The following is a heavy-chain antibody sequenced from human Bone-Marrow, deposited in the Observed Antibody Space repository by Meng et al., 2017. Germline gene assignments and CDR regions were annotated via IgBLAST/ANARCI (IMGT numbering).Heavy chain of an antibody. V-gene: IGHV3-30*04. CDR3: ARGFYDSSGYYWD. J-gene: IGHJ4*02. CDR1: GFTFSSYA. D-gene: IGHD3-22*01. CDR2: ISYDGSNK. Sequence: GESLKISCAASGFTFSSYAMHWVRQAPGKGLEWVAVISYDGSNKYYADSVKGRFTISRDNAKNSLYLQMNSLRAEDTAVYYCARGFYDSSGYYWDWGQGTLVTVSS.